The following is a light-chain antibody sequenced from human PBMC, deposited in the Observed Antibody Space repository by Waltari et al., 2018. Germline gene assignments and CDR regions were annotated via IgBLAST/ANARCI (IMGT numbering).Light chain of an antibody. Sequence: EIVLTQSPGTLSLSPGERATLSCRASQSVSSSYLACYQQKPGQAPSLLIYGASSRATGIPDRFSGSGSGTDFTLTISRLEPEDXXVYYCQQYGSSPYTFGQGTKLEIK. V-gene: IGKV3-20*01. CDR3: QQYGSSPYT. CDR2: GAS. J-gene: IGKJ2*01. CDR1: QSVSSSY.